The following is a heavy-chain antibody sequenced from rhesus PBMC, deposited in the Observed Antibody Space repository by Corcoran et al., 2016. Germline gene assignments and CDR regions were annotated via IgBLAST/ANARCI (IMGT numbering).Heavy chain of an antibody. V-gene: IGHV4S7*01. J-gene: IGHJ6*01. CDR3: ARESEYYGLDS. Sequence: QVQLQESGPGLLKPSDTLSLTCAVSGGSISGGFGLGWIRQPPGKGLEWIGSNKIRNGNTFYNPTIKGRVTISTDPSKNQFALKRSSVTAADTAVYYCARESEYYGLDSWGQGVLVTVSS. CDR1: GGSISGGFG. CDR2: NKIRNGNT.